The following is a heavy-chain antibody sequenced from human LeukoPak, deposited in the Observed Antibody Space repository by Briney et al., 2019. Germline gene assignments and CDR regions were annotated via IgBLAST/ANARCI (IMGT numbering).Heavy chain of an antibody. CDR3: ANDGAYYDSSTDAFDI. V-gene: IGHV3-23*01. CDR1: GFTFSSYG. J-gene: IGHJ3*02. Sequence: GGSLRLSCAASGFTFSSYGMSWVRQAPGKGLEWVSAISGSGGSTYYADSVKGRFIISRDNSKDTLYLQMNSLRAEDTAVYYCANDGAYYDSSTDAFDIWGQGTMVTVSS. D-gene: IGHD3-22*01. CDR2: ISGSGGST.